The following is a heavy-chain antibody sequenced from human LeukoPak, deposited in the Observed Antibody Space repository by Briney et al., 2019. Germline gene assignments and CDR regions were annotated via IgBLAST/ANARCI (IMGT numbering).Heavy chain of an antibody. CDR3: ARDYGGSSPFDY. D-gene: IGHD4-23*01. V-gene: IGHV3-30*02. CDR2: IRYDGSNK. Sequence: GGSLRLSCAASGFTFSTYGMHWVRQAPGKGLEWVAFIRYDGSNKYYADSVKGRFTISRDNAKNSLYLQMNSLRAEDTAVYYCARDYGGSSPFDYWGQGTLVTVSS. CDR1: GFTFSTYG. J-gene: IGHJ4*02.